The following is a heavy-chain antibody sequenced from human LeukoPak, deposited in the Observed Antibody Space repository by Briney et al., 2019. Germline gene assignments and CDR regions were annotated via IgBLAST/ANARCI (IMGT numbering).Heavy chain of an antibody. CDR2: IIPIFGTA. CDR1: GGTFSSYA. D-gene: IGHD1-26*01. CDR3: AREGAYSGSSMGY. J-gene: IGHJ4*02. V-gene: IGHV1-69*13. Sequence: ASVKVSCKASGGTFSSYAISWVRQAPGQGLEWMGGIIPIFGTANYAQKFQGRVTITADESTSTAYMELSSLRSEDTAVYYCAREGAYSGSSMGYWGQGTLVTVSS.